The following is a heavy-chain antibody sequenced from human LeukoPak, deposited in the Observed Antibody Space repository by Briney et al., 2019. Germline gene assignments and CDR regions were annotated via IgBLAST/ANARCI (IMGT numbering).Heavy chain of an antibody. D-gene: IGHD3-22*01. CDR2: INPNSGGT. Sequence: ASVKVSCKASGYTFTGYYMHWVRQAPGQGLEWMGRINPNSGGTNYAQKFQGRVTMTRDTSISTAYMELSRLRSDDTAVYYCARDRSGYSAFDIWGQGTMVTVSS. J-gene: IGHJ3*02. CDR1: GYTFTGYY. V-gene: IGHV1-2*06. CDR3: ARDRSGYSAFDI.